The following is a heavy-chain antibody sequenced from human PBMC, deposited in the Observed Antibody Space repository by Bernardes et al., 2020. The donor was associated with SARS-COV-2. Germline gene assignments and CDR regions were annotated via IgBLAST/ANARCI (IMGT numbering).Heavy chain of an antibody. D-gene: IGHD4-17*01. CDR1: GFSFSTYA. V-gene: IGHV3-64D*06. CDR2: ISSNGGST. CDR3: VKDLTTVADNYFDY. J-gene: IGHJ4*02. Sequence: GGSLRLSCSASGFSFSTYAMHWVRQAPGKGLESVSTISSNGGSTYYADPVKGRFTISRDNSKNTLYLQMRSLRAEDTAVYYCVKDLTTVADNYFDYWGQGTLVTVSS.